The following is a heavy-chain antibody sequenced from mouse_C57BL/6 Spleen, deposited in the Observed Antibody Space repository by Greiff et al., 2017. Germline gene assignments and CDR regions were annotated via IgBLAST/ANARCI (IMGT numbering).Heavy chain of an antibody. V-gene: IGHV1-5*01. CDR3: TELGRGY. D-gene: IGHD4-1*01. CDR1: GYTFTSYW. J-gene: IGHJ2*01. Sequence: EVKVEESGTVLARPGASVKMSCKTSGYTFTSYWMHWVKQRPGQGLAWIGAIYPGNSDTSYNQKFKGKATLTAVTSASTAYMELSSLTNEDSAVYDCTELGRGYWGQGTTLTVSS. CDR2: IYPGNSDT.